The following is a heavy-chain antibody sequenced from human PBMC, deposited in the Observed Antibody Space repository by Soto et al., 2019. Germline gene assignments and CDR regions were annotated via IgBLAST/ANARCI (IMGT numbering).Heavy chain of an antibody. V-gene: IGHV1-69*12. CDR2: IIRIFGTA. D-gene: IGHD7-27*01. CDR3: GSGESTENYYVYYCMDV. Sequence: QVQLVQSGAEVKKPGSSVKVSCKASGGTFSSYAISWVRQAPGQGLEWLGGIIRIFGTANYAQKFQGRVTITADESTSTAYMELSSLRSEDTAVYYCGSGESTENYYVYYCMDVWGQGTTVTVSS. CDR1: GGTFSSYA. J-gene: IGHJ6*02.